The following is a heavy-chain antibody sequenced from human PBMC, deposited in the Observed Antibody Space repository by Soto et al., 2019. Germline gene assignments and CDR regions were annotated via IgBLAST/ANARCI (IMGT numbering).Heavy chain of an antibody. V-gene: IGHV4-4*07. CDR3: ARDNIVSKGYGMDV. Sequence: QVQLQESGPGLVKPSETLSLTCTVSGASISNAYWSWIRQAAGKRLEWIGRIHSSGTFNYNPSLKSRVSISRDMSKNQISLKLSSVTAADTAVYYCARDNIVSKGYGMDVW. J-gene: IGHJ6*01. D-gene: IGHD5-12*01. CDR2: IHSSGTF. CDR1: GASISNAY.